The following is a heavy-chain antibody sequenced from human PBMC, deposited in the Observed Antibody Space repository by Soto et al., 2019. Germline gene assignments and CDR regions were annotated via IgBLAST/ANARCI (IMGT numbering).Heavy chain of an antibody. CDR1: GFTFSSYS. D-gene: IGHD5-18*01. CDR3: ARDVNSYGRNYGMDV. J-gene: IGHJ6*02. CDR2: ISSSSSYI. Sequence: GGSLRLSFAASGFTFSSYSMNWVRQAPGKGLEWVSSISSSSSYIYYADSVKGRFTISRDNAKNSLYLQMNSLRAEDTAVYYCARDVNSYGRNYGMDVWGQGTTVTVSS. V-gene: IGHV3-21*01.